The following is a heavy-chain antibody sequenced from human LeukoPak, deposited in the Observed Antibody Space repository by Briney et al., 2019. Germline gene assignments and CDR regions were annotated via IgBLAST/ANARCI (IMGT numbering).Heavy chain of an antibody. CDR1: GFTFSNTW. V-gene: IGHV3-74*01. D-gene: IGHD1-7*01. CDR3: ATAGNYRFDY. J-gene: IGHJ4*02. Sequence: GGSLRLSCAGSGFTFSNTWMHWVRQAPGEGLVWVSRIGSDGSTINYADSVKGRFTISRDNARNTLYLQMNSLRVEDTALYFCATAGNYRFDYWGQGTPVTVSS. CDR2: IGSDGSTI.